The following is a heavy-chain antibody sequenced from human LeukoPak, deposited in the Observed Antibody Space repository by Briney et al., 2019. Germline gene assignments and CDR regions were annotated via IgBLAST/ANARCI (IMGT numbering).Heavy chain of an antibody. D-gene: IGHD6-13*01. V-gene: IGHV3-23*01. CDR3: AKVEGIYIFDY. J-gene: IGHJ4*02. CDR2: ISGSAGST. CDR1: GFTFSSYA. Sequence: GGSLRLSCAASGFTFSSYAMSWVRQAPGKGLEWVSSISGSAGSTYYADSVRGRFTISRDNSKNTLYLQMNSLRAEYTAVYYCAKVEGIYIFDYWGQGTLVTVSS.